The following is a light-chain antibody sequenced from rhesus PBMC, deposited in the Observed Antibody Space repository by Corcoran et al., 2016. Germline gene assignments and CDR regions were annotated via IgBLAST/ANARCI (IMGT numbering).Light chain of an antibody. Sequence: EIVLTQSPATLSLSPGERATLSCRASQSVSSSLAWYQQKPEQAPRLLIYGASSRATGIPDRFSGSGSGTEFTLTISSLEPEDVGVSFCLQSSNWPLTFGGGTKVELK. CDR3: LQSSNWPLT. CDR1: QSVSSS. J-gene: IGKJ4*01. CDR2: GAS. V-gene: IGKV3-42*01.